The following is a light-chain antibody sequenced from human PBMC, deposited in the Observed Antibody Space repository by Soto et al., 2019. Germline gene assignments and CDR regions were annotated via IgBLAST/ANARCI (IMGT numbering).Light chain of an antibody. CDR2: GAS. CDR3: QHYNNWPQT. Sequence: EVVLTQSPGTLALSRGERATLSCRASQSVSSHLAWYQQRPGQAPRLLIYGASTRASGIPARFSGSGSGTEFTLTISSLQSEDFAVYYCQHYNNWPQTFGQGTKVDTK. CDR1: QSVSSH. J-gene: IGKJ1*01. V-gene: IGKV3-15*01.